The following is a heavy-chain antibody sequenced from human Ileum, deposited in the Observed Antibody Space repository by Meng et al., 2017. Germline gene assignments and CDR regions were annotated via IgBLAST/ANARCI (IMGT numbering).Heavy chain of an antibody. Sequence: QLQLQESGPGLVNPSETLSLICTVSGGSISSSSHCCDWIRQPPGKGLELIGSICYSGNTYYNPSLKSRVSMSVDTSKKQISLKLNSVTAADTAVYYCARRTGEVDLLDYWGQGTLVTVSS. J-gene: IGHJ4*02. CDR3: ARRTGEVDLLDY. V-gene: IGHV4-39*01. CDR1: GGSISSSSHC. CDR2: ICYSGNT. D-gene: IGHD7-27*01.